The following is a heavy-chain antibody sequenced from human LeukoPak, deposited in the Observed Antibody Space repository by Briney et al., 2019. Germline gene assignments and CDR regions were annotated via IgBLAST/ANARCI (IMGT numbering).Heavy chain of an antibody. D-gene: IGHD1-26*01. V-gene: IGHV3-23*01. CDR3: ARSSGGSYYGAFDV. Sequence: GSLRLSCAASGFTFSAYAITWVRQAPGKGLGCVSVISGSGTGTYYADSVKGRFTISRDNSKNTLYLQMNSLRAEDTAVYYCARSSGGSYYGAFDVWGQGTMVAVSS. CDR1: GFTFSAYA. CDR2: ISGSGTGT. J-gene: IGHJ3*01.